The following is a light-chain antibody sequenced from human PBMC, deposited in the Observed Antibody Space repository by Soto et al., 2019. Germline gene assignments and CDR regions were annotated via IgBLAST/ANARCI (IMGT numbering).Light chain of an antibody. Sequence: QSVLAHPASVSRSPGQSLTISCPGSSTDVGGNKYVSWYQQHPGKAPKLIIYEVSYRPSGVSNRFSGSKSGNTASLTISGLRAEDEADYYCSSYSTGSTLVVFGSGTKVTV. CDR3: SSYSTGSTLVV. J-gene: IGLJ1*01. CDR2: EVS. CDR1: STDVGGNKY. V-gene: IGLV2-14*01.